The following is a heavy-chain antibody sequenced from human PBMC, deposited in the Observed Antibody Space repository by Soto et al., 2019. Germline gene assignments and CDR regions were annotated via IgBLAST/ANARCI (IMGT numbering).Heavy chain of an antibody. CDR1: GFTFSSYG. J-gene: IGHJ3*02. Sequence: LRVSFAASGFTFSSYGMHWVRQAPGKGLEWVAVIWYDGSNKYYADSVKGRFTISRDNSKNTLYLQMNSLRAEDTAVYYCARAPYYYATDIWGQGTMVTVSS. D-gene: IGHD3-10*01. CDR2: IWYDGSNK. CDR3: ARAPYYYATDI. V-gene: IGHV3-33*01.